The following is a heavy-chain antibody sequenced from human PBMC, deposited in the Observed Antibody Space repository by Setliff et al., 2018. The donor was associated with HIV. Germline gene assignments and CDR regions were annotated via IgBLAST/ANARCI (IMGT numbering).Heavy chain of an antibody. J-gene: IGHJ4*02. CDR3: ARRYSSSSEIQVDY. D-gene: IGHD6-6*01. CDR1: GDSISGAGFY. V-gene: IGHV4-39*01. CDR2: THYTGST. Sequence: SETLSLTCTVSGDSISGAGFYWTWIRQPPGKGLEWIGSTHYTGSTYYNPSLKSRVTISVDPSKNQFSLQLSSVTAADTAVYYCARRYSSSSEIQVDYWGQGTLVTVLL.